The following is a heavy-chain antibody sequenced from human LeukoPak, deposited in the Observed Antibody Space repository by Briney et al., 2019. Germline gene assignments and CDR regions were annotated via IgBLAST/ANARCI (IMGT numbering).Heavy chain of an antibody. CDR2: IKQDGSER. Sequence: PGGPLRLSCAASGFTFSSYWMSWVRQAPGKGLEWVANIKQDGSERCYVDSVKGRFTISRDNAKNSLYLQMNSLRAEDTAVYYCAREGSSWFNFDYWGQGTLVTVSS. CDR3: AREGSSWFNFDY. J-gene: IGHJ4*02. D-gene: IGHD6-13*01. V-gene: IGHV3-7*01. CDR1: GFTFSSYW.